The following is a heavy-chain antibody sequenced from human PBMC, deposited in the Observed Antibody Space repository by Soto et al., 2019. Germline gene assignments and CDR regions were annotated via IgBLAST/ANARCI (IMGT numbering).Heavy chain of an antibody. CDR2: IYHSGST. V-gene: IGHV4-30-2*01. CDR1: GGSISSGGYS. CDR3: ARVSGIYYYGMDV. J-gene: IGHJ6*02. Sequence: SETLSLTCAVSGGSISSGGYSWSWIRQPPGKGLEWIGYIYHSGSTYYNPSLKSRVTISVDRSKNQFSLKLSSVTAADTAVYYCARVSGIYYYGMDVWGQGTTVT. D-gene: IGHD3-10*01.